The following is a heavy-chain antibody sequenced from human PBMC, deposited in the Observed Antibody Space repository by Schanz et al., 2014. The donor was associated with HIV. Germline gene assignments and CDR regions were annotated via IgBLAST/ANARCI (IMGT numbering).Heavy chain of an antibody. CDR1: GFTFSSYS. D-gene: IGHD6-19*01. CDR2: ISSTGSTI. V-gene: IGHV3-48*04. Sequence: EVQLVESGGGLGQPGGSLRLSCAASGFTFSSYSMNWVRQSPGKGLEWVSYISSTGSTIYYADSVKGRFTISRDNAKNSLYLQMNSLRAEDTAVYYCTKDAFRSGWFYFDSWGQGTPVTVSS. CDR3: TKDAFRSGWFYFDS. J-gene: IGHJ4*02.